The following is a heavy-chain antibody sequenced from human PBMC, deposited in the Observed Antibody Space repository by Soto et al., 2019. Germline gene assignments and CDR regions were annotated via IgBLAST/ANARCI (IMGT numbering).Heavy chain of an antibody. CDR3: AKDGDDYGDLDWYFDL. CDR1: GFTFSSYG. J-gene: IGHJ2*01. Sequence: QVQLVESGGGVVQPGRSLRLSCADSGFTFSSYGMQWVRQAPGKGLEWVAVISYDGSNKYYADSVKGRFTISRDNSKNTLYLQMNSLRAEDTAVYYCAKDGDDYGDLDWYFDLWGRGTLVTVCS. D-gene: IGHD4-17*01. CDR2: ISYDGSNK. V-gene: IGHV3-30*18.